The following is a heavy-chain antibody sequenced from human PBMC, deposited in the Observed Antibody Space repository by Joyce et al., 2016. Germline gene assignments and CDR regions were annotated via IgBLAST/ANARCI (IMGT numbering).Heavy chain of an antibody. CDR3: ARERGVYNYEGFDYYFFGMDV. V-gene: IGHV3-53*01. CDR2: IYIDGST. J-gene: IGHJ6*02. CDR1: GFSVGSNY. Sequence: EVQLVESGGNLIQPGGSLRLSCAASGFSVGSNYMSWVRQPPGKGLEWVSVIYIDGSTYYADSVKGQFTLSRDNSKNTLWLQRNGLRVEDTAVYFCARERGVYNYEGFDYYFFGMDVWGQGTTVTVSS. D-gene: IGHD1-1*01.